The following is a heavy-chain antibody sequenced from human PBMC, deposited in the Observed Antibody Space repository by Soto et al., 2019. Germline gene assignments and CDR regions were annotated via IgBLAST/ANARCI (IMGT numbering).Heavy chain of an antibody. D-gene: IGHD1-26*01. CDR2: ISWDGGST. CDR1: GFTFDDYT. V-gene: IGHV3-43*01. J-gene: IGHJ4*02. CDR3: AKDLRSGSYVMSIDY. Sequence: GASLRLACAASGFTFDDYTMHWVRQAPGKGLEWVSLISWDGGSTYYADSVKGRFTISRDNSKNSLYLQMNSLRTEDTALYYCAKDLRSGSYVMSIDYSGQGTLVTVSS.